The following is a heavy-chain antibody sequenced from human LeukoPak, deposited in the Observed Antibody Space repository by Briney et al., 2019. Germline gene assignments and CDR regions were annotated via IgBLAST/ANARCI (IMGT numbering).Heavy chain of an antibody. J-gene: IGHJ5*02. V-gene: IGHV3-21*01. CDR1: GFTFSSYS. CDR3: ARDASGYSSSWYNWFDR. CDR2: ISSSSSYI. D-gene: IGHD6-13*01. Sequence: GGSLRLSCAASGFTFSSYSMNWVRQAPGKGLEWVSSISSSSSYIYYADSVKGRFTISRDNAKNSLYLQMNSLRAEDTAVYYCARDASGYSSSWYNWFDRWGQGTLVTVSS.